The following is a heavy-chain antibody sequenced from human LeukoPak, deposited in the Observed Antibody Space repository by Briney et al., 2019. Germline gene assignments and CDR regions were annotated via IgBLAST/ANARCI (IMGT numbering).Heavy chain of an antibody. CDR2: IYYSGST. Sequence: PSETLSLTCTVSGGSISSGDYYWSWIRQPPGKGLEWIGYIYYSGSTYYNPSLKSRVTISVDTSKNQFSLKLSSVTAADTAVYYCARELMGIFALPYFDYWGQGTLVTVSS. D-gene: IGHD2-15*01. J-gene: IGHJ4*02. CDR3: ARELMGIFALPYFDY. CDR1: GGSISSGDYY. V-gene: IGHV4-30-4*01.